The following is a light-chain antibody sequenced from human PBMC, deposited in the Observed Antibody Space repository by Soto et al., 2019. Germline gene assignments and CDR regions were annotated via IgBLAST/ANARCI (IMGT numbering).Light chain of an antibody. CDR2: GIS. CDR3: LQTYSTPWT. Sequence: DIQMTQSPSSLSASVGDRVTITCRASQSINSYLNWYQQTPGKAPKLLIYGISTLQSGAPSRFSGSGSGTDFTLTISSLQTEDFATYFCLQTYSTPWTFGQGTKVEIK. V-gene: IGKV1-39*01. CDR1: QSINSY. J-gene: IGKJ1*01.